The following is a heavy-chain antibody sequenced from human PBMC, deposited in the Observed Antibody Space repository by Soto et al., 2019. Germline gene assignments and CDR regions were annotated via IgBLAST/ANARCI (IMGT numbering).Heavy chain of an antibody. D-gene: IGHD2-21*01. V-gene: IGHV3-74*01. CDR1: GFTFSSYW. Sequence: EVQLVESGGGLVQPGGSLIVSCAASGFTFSSYWMHWVRQAPGKGLVWVSRINNDGSSTSYAESVKGRFTISRDNAKSTLYLEMSSLRAGDTAVYYCARDPLIGDTHYGLDVWGQGTTVTVS. J-gene: IGHJ6*02. CDR2: INNDGSST. CDR3: ARDPLIGDTHYGLDV.